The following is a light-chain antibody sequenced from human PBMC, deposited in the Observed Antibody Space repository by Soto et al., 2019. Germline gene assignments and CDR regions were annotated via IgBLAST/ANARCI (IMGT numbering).Light chain of an antibody. CDR1: QSLSNNIY. CDR2: GAS. V-gene: IGKV3-20*01. J-gene: IGKJ1*01. CDR3: QQYGSSPT. Sequence: QAPGSLTLYPGEGAILSGRASQSLSNNIYLAWYQQKPGQAPRLLIYGASSRATGIPDRFSGSGSGTDFTLTISRLEPEDFAVYYCQQYGSSPTFGQGTKVDIK.